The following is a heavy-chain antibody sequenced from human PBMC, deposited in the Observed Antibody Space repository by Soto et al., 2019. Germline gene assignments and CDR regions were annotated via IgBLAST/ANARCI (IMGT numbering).Heavy chain of an antibody. V-gene: IGHV3-74*01. D-gene: IGHD3-3*01. Sequence: LRLSCAASGFTFSSYWLHWVRQAPGKGLVWVSRINSDGSSTSYADSVKGRFTISRDNAKNTLYLQMNSLRAEDTAVYYCARNRAAAYYDVWSGYYDYYYYYGMDVWGQGTTVTVSS. CDR3: ARNRAAAYYDVWSGYYDYYYYYGMDV. J-gene: IGHJ6*02. CDR1: GFTFSSYW. CDR2: INSDGSST.